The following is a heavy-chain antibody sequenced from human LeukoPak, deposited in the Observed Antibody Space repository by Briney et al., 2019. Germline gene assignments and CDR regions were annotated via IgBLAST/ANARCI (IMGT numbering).Heavy chain of an antibody. V-gene: IGHV4-61*02. Sequence: EPSQTLSLTCTVSGGSISSGSYYWSWIRQPAGKGLEWIGRIYTSGSTNYNPSLKSRVTISVDTSKNQFSLKLSSVTAADTAVYYCARVVAGKFYWGQGTLVTVSS. D-gene: IGHD6-19*01. CDR1: GGSISSGSYY. J-gene: IGHJ4*02. CDR2: IYTSGST. CDR3: ARVVAGKFY.